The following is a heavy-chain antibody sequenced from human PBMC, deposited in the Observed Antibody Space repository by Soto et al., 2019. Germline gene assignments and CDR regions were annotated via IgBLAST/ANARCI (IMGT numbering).Heavy chain of an antibody. J-gene: IGHJ4*02. D-gene: IGHD2-2*01. CDR3: AKILNDRSSTNQYYFDY. V-gene: IGHV4-59*01. Sequence: SETLSLTCTVSGGSISSYYWSWIRQPPGKGLEWIGYIYYSGSTNYNPSLKSRVTISVDTSKNQFSLKLSSVTAADTAVYYCAKILNDRSSTNQYYFDYWGQGTLVTVSS. CDR2: IYYSGST. CDR1: GGSISSYY.